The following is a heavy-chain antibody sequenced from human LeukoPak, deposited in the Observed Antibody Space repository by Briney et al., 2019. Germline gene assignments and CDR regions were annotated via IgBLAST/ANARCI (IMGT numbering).Heavy chain of an antibody. CDR3: AKAKAKSGSYYFDY. D-gene: IGHD1-26*01. V-gene: IGHV3-23*01. Sequence: GGSLRLSCAASGLTFNNYAMNWVRQAPGKGLEWVSAISGSGDRIYYADSVKGRCTISRDNSKNTLYLQMNTMRGEDTAVYFCAKAKAKSGSYYFDYWGQGTLVTVSS. CDR2: ISGSGDRI. J-gene: IGHJ4*02. CDR1: GLTFNNYA.